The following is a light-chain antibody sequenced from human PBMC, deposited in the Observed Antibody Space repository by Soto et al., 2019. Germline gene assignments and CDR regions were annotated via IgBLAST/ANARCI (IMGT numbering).Light chain of an antibody. J-gene: IGLJ1*01. CDR2: DVS. CDR1: TSDFGGYNY. V-gene: IGLV2-11*01. Sequence: SALTQPRPLSRSPGHSFTIPCPGPTSDFGGYNYVSWYQQHPGKAPKLMIYDVSKRPSGVPDRFSGSKSGNTASLTISGLQAEDEADYYCCSYAGSYTYYVFGTGTKVTVL. CDR3: CSYAGSYTYYV.